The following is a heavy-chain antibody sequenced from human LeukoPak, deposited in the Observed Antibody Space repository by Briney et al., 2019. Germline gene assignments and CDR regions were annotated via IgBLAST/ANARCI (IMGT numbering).Heavy chain of an antibody. V-gene: IGHV3-30-3*01. J-gene: IGHJ3*02. Sequence: PGGSLSLSCAASGFTFSSYAMHWVRQAPGKGLEWVAVISYDGSNKYYADSVKGRFTISRDNSKNTLYLQMNSLRAEDTAVYYCARATTVTRDAFDIWGQGTMVTVSS. D-gene: IGHD4-17*01. CDR2: ISYDGSNK. CDR3: ARATTVTRDAFDI. CDR1: GFTFSSYA.